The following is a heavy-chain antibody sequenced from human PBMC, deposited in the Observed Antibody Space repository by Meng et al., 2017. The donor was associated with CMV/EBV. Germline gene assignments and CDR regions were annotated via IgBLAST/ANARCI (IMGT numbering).Heavy chain of an antibody. CDR3: ARDGGGYCSSTSCQDPYSYYGMDV. CDR2: MNPNSGNT. J-gene: IGHJ6*02. CDR1: GYTFTSYD. Sequence: ASVKVSCKASGYTFTSYDINWVRQATGQGLEWMGWMNPNSGNTGYAQKFQGRVTITRNTSISTAYMELSSLRSEDTAVYFCARDGGGYCSSTSCQDPYSYYGMDVWGQGTTVTVSS. D-gene: IGHD2-2*01. V-gene: IGHV1-8*03.